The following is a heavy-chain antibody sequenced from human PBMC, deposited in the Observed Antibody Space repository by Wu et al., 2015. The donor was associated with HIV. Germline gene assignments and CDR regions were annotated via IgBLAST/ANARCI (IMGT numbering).Heavy chain of an antibody. CDR1: GGTFSSYA. V-gene: IGHV1-69*13. D-gene: IGHD5-24*01. CDR2: IIPIFGTA. Sequence: QVQLVQSGAEVKKPGSSVKVSCKASGGTFSSYAISWVRQAPGQGLEWMGRIIPIFGTANYAQKFQGRVTITADESTSTAYMELSSLRSEDTAVYYCARDREMATIPVDCYYYGMDVVGPRGPRSPSP. CDR3: ARDREMATIPVDCYYYGMDV. J-gene: IGHJ6*02.